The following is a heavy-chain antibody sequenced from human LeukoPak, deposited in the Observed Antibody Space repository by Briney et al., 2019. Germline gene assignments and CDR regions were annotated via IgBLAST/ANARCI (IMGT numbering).Heavy chain of an antibody. Sequence: GRSLRLSCAASGFTFSSYGMHWVRQAPGKGLEWVAVIWYDGSNKYYADSVKGRFTISRDNSKNTLYLQMNSLRAEDTAVYYCWASRDGYNYYFDYWGQGTLVTVSS. CDR2: IWYDGSNK. CDR3: WASRDGYNYYFDY. J-gene: IGHJ4*02. D-gene: IGHD5-24*01. V-gene: IGHV3-33*01. CDR1: GFTFSSYG.